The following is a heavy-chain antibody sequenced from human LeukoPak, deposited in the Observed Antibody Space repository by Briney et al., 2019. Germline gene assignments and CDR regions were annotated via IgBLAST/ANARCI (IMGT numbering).Heavy chain of an antibody. V-gene: IGHV4-31*03. J-gene: IGHJ4*02. Sequence: SQTLSLTCTVSGGSISSGGYYWSWIRQHPGKGLEWIVYIYYSGSAYDNPSLKSRFSISVDTSKNQFSLKLSSVTAADTSIYYCARLDWGSGGSGSFDYRGQGTLGTVSS. D-gene: IGHD7-27*01. CDR3: ARLDWGSGGSGSFDY. CDR2: IYYSGSA. CDR1: GGSISSGGYY.